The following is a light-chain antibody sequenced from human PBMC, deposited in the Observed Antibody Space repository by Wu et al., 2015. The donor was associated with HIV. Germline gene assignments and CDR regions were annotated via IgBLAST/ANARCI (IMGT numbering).Light chain of an antibody. J-gene: IGKJ1*01. CDR3: QQFGSSPPWT. Sequence: EIVLTQSPGTLSLSPGERATLSCRASQSVSSSYLAWYQQKPGQAPRLLIYGTTNRGTGIPDRFSGSGSGTDFTLTISRLEPEDFAVYYCQQFGSSPPWTFGQGTKVE. CDR1: QSVSSSY. CDR2: GTT. V-gene: IGKV3-20*01.